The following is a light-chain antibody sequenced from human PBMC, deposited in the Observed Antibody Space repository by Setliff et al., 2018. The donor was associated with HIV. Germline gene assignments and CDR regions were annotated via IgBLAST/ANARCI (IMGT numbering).Light chain of an antibody. J-gene: IGLJ1*01. Sequence: VTISCTGSSSNIGGGYDVHWYQQLPGTAPKLLIYGDVNRPSGVPDRFSASKSGTSASLAITGLQAEDEADYYCQSYDSSLTGFYVFGTGTKGTVL. V-gene: IGLV1-40*01. CDR3: QSYDSSLTGFYV. CDR1: SSNIGGGYD. CDR2: GDV.